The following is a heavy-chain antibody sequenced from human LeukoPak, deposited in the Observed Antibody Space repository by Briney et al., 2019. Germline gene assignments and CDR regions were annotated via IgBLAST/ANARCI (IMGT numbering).Heavy chain of an antibody. CDR2: INPNSGGT. Sequence: ASVQVSCKASGYTFTGYYMHWVRQAPGQGLEWMGWINPNSGGTNYAQKFQGRVTITADESTSTAYMELSSLRSEDTAVYYCARDQFPARALDPWGQGTLVSVSS. V-gene: IGHV1-2*02. CDR1: GYTFTGYY. J-gene: IGHJ5*02. CDR3: ARDQFPARALDP.